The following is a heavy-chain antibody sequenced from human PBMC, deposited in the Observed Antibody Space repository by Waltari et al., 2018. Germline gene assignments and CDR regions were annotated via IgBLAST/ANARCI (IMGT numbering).Heavy chain of an antibody. J-gene: IGHJ6*02. CDR3: ARAAPLFYYGMDV. CDR2: IYSSGST. CDR1: GGSISSYY. Sequence: QVQLQESGPGLVKPSETLSLTCTVSGGSISSYYWSWIRQPPGKGLGWVGYIYSSGSTNSSPSLKSRVTISVDTAKNQFSLKLSSVTAADTAVYYCARAAPLFYYGMDVWGQGTTVTVSS. V-gene: IGHV4-59*01.